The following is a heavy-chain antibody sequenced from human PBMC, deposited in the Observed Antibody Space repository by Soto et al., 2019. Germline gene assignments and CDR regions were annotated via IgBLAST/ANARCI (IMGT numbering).Heavy chain of an antibody. V-gene: IGHV5-51*01. Sequence: PGESLKISCKGSGYSFTNYWIGWVRQMPGKGLEWMGIIYPGDSDTRYSPSFQGQVTISADKSISTAYLQWSGLKASDTAMYYCARLSCSSTSCSFFWFDPWGQGTLVTVSS. CDR1: GYSFTNYW. CDR2: IYPGDSDT. CDR3: ARLSCSSTSCSFFWFDP. J-gene: IGHJ5*02. D-gene: IGHD2-2*01.